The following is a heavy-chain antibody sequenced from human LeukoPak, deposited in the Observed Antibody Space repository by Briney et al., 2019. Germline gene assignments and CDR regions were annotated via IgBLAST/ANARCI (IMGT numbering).Heavy chain of an antibody. J-gene: IGHJ4*02. CDR3: TTDLMTGFSSGWYFAY. D-gene: IGHD6-19*01. CDR2: TAGSEDST. CDR1: GITFNRFA. Sequence: GGSLRLSCAASGITFNRFAMSWVRQAPGKGLEWVAVTAGSEDSTHYADSVRGRFIISTDNYKNRLYLQMNSLRAEDTAEYYCTTDLMTGFSSGWYFAYWGQGTLVTVSS. V-gene: IGHV3-23*01.